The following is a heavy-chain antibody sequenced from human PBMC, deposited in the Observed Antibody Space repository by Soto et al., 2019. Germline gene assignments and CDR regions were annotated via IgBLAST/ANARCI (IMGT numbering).Heavy chain of an antibody. CDR1: GGSISGGDYS. CDR2: IYNSGIT. D-gene: IGHD3-3*01. J-gene: IGHJ5*02. CDR3: ARGATVFGLVSRFWFDP. Sequence: SETLSLTCTVSGGSISGGDYSWSWVRQSPGKGLEWIGHIYNSGITYYNPSLKSRVVISIDTSRNQFSLRLNSLTAADRAVYFCARGATVFGLVSRFWFDPWGQGTVVTVSS. V-gene: IGHV4-30-4*01.